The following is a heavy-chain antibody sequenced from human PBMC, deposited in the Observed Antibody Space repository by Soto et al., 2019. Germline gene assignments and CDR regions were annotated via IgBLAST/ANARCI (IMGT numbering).Heavy chain of an antibody. J-gene: IGHJ5*02. CDR3: APVRGWFDP. V-gene: IGHV4-34*01. Sequence: SETLSLTCAVYGGSFSGYYWNWIRQPPGRGLEWIGEIDHSGYTNYNPSLKSRVTISVDTSKNQFSLRLTSVTAADTAVYSCAPVRGWFDPWGQGTLVTVSS. D-gene: IGHD2-2*01. CDR1: GGSFSGYY. CDR2: IDHSGYT.